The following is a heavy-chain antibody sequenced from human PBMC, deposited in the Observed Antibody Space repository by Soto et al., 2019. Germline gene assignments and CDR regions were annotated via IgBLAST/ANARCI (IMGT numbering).Heavy chain of an antibody. Sequence: QVPLVDSVGGLVQPGKSLRLSCVASGFTFTTFAMHWVRQAPGKGREWVADIAANGSNQFSGNSVQGRFPISRDDSRNTVNLQLTSAILDDPAVYYCVRDPAEDFSVATCYVPLQRWCQGTRVTVPS. J-gene: IGHJ1*01. CDR3: VRDPAEDFSVATCYVPLQR. V-gene: IGHV3-30*14. CDR1: GFTFTTFA. D-gene: IGHD2-2*01. CDR2: IAANGSNQ.